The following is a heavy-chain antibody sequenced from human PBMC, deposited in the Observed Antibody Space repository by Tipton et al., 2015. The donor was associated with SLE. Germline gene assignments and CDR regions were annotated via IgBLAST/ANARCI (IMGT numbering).Heavy chain of an antibody. V-gene: IGHV4-34*01. CDR3: ARLRNRYDTSGPILF. Sequence: FADYGLSWIRQPPGKGLEWIGEINHSGSTNYNPSLKSRVTISVDTSKNQFSLNLTSVTAADTAVYFCARLRNRYDTSGPILFWGQGVLVTVSS. J-gene: IGHJ4*02. CDR1: FADYG. D-gene: IGHD3-22*01. CDR2: INHSGST.